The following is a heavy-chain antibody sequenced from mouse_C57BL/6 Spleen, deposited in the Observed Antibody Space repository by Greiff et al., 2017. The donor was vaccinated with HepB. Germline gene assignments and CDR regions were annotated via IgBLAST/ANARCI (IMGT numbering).Heavy chain of an antibody. D-gene: IGHD1-1*01. CDR1: GYTFTDYN. CDR3: AVHYCGRPSYAMDY. J-gene: IGHJ4*01. Sequence: EVQLQQSGPELVKPGASVKMSCKASGYTFTDYNMHWVKQSHGKSLEWIGYINPNNGGTSYNQKFKGKATLTVNKFSSTAYMELRCLTSEDSAVDYCAVHYCGRPSYAMDYWGQGTSVTVSS. V-gene: IGHV1-22*01. CDR2: INPNNGGT.